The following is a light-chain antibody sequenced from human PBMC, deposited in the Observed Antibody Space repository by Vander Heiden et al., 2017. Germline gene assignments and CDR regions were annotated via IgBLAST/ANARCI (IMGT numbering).Light chain of an antibody. CDR3: QQCDSTPPT. V-gene: IGKV1-39*01. J-gene: IGKJ4*01. Sequence: DIQMTQSPSSLSASVEDRVTITCRASQSISSYLNWYQQKPGKAPKLLIFAASSLQSGVPSRFSGSGSGTDFTLTISRLQPEDIATYYCQQCDSTPPTFGGGTKVEIK. CDR2: AAS. CDR1: QSISSY.